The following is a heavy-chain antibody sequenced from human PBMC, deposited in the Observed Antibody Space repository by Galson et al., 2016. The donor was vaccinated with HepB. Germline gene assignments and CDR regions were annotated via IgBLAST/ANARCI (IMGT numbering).Heavy chain of an antibody. Sequence: SLRLSCAASGFSVSSFYMGWVRQAPGKGLEWVSVIESGGSTVYADSVRGRFIISRDSSKNTIYLQMNSLRAEATAVYYCAKDGILGTTTQSKGMDVWGQGTTVTVSS. J-gene: IGHJ6*02. CDR3: AKDGILGTTTQSKGMDV. V-gene: IGHV3-66*01. D-gene: IGHD1-26*01. CDR2: IESGGST. CDR1: GFSVSSFY.